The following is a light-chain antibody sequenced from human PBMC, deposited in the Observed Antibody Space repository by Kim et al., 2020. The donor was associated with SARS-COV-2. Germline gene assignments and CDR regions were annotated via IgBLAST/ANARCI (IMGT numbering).Light chain of an antibody. CDR3: QSYDSSLSGSRV. CDR1: SSNIGAGYD. V-gene: IGLV1-40*01. J-gene: IGLJ3*02. Sequence: VTISCTGGSSNIGAGYDVHWYQQLPGAAPKLLIFGNNNRPSGVPDRFSGSKSGTSASLAITGLQAEDEADYYCQSYDSSLSGSRVFGGGTQLTVL. CDR2: GNN.